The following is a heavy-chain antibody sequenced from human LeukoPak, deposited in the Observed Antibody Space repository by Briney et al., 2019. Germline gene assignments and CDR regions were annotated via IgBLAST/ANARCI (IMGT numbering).Heavy chain of an antibody. CDR2: ISAYNGNT. D-gene: IGHD6-13*01. J-gene: IGHJ4*02. CDR1: GYTFTSYG. V-gene: IGHV1-18*01. CDR3: ARDRREYIAAAGPPDFDY. Sequence: ASVKVSCKASGYTFTSYGISWVRQAPGQGLEWMGWISAYNGNTNYAQKLQGRVTMTTDTSTSTAYMELRSLRSDGTAVYYCARDRREYIAAAGPPDFDYWGQGTLVTVSS.